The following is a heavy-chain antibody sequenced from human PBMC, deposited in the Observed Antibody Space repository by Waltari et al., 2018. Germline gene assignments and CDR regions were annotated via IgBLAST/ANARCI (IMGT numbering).Heavy chain of an antibody. V-gene: IGHV3-30*18. CDR1: GFDFSSYG. Sequence: QVQLVESGGGVVQSGGSLRLACAAAGFDFSSYGLYWVRQTPARGLEWVELISYGGIIQEYADSVRGRFSISRDDSGRILYLQMDSLRVEDTAVYYCAKEAYFANNNYHDSWGQGTRVTVTS. D-gene: IGHD2-21*01. CDR3: AKEAYFANNNYHDS. J-gene: IGHJ5*01. CDR2: ISYGGIIQ.